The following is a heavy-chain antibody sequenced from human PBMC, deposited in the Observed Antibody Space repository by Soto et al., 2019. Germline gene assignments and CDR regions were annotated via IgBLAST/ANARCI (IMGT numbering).Heavy chain of an antibody. V-gene: IGHV3-30*18. D-gene: IGHD6-19*01. CDR1: GFIFSTYG. CDR2: VSYDSSNK. CDR3: AKPTVAGSNDLEH. J-gene: IGHJ1*01. Sequence: QVQLVESGGGVVRPGRSLRLSCAASGFIFSTYGMHWVRQVPGKGLEWVAVVSYDSSNKYYGDSVKGRFTISRDNSRNTLFLQMNSLRAEDTAVYYCAKPTVAGSNDLEHWGQGTLVTVSS.